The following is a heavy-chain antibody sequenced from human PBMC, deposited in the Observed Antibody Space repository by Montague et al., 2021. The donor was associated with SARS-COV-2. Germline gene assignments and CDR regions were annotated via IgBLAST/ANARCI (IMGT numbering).Heavy chain of an antibody. CDR3: ARARGRTGWFDS. V-gene: IGHV4-34*01. Sequence: SETLSLTCAVRGGSFTSYYWNWIRQSPGKGLETLGEINHSGSTNYNPSLKSRVTISVDMSKSQVSLNLTSVTAADTAIYYCARARGRTGWFDSWGQGIQVTVSS. J-gene: IGHJ5*01. CDR1: GGSFTSYY. D-gene: IGHD3-10*01. CDR2: INHSGST.